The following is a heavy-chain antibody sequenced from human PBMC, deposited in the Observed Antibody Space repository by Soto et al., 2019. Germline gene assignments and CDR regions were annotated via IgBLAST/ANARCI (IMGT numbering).Heavy chain of an antibody. V-gene: IGHV1-58*02. CDR1: GFTFTSSA. Sequence: QMQLVQSGPEVKKPGTSVKVSCKASGFTFTSSAMQWVRQARGQRLEWLGWIVVGSGNTNYAQKFQERVTIPWDMSTSTAYMELSSLRSEDTAVYYCARFLGTGTTSPWFDPWGQGTLVTVSS. CDR3: ARFLGTGTTSPWFDP. CDR2: IVVGSGNT. J-gene: IGHJ5*02. D-gene: IGHD1-1*01.